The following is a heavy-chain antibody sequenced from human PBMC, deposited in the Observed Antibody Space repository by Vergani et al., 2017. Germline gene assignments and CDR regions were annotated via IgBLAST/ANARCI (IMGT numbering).Heavy chain of an antibody. V-gene: IGHV4-31*03. CDR3: ARMGRYDEGDAFRIGYFDS. Sequence: QVQLQESGPGLVKSSETLSLTCSVSGDSISSGVYYWNWIRQHPGKGLEWIGYIYSTGSTHHNPSLRRRINMSVDTSKNQFSLKLNSVTAADTAMYYCARMGRYDEGDAFRIGYFDSWGPGILVTVSS. CDR1: GDSISSGVYY. J-gene: IGHJ4*02. CDR2: IYSTGST. D-gene: IGHD3-22*01.